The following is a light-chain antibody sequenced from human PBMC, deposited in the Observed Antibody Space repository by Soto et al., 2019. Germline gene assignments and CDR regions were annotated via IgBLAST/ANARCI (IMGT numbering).Light chain of an antibody. CDR2: DAS. V-gene: IGKV3-11*01. J-gene: IGKJ2*01. CDR3: KQRSNWPLYT. Sequence: EIVLTQSPATLSLSPGERATLSCRASQSVSSYLAWYQQKHGQAPRLLIYDASNRATGIPARFSGSGSGTDFTLTISSLEPEDFAVYYCKQRSNWPLYTFGQGTKLEIK. CDR1: QSVSSY.